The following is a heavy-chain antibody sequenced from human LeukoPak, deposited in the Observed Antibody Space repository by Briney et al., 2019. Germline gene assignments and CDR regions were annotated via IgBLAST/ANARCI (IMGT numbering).Heavy chain of an antibody. CDR2: IKCDGSEK. J-gene: IGHJ3*02. CDR1: GFIFSNSW. D-gene: IGHD2-2*01. V-gene: IGHV3-52*01. CDR3: VRGVGSSTSCYVRAFDI. Sequence: GGSLRLSCAASGFIFSNSWMHWVCQAPEKGLEWVADIKCDGSEKCYVDSVKGRLTISRDNAKNSLYLQVNSLGAEDMTVYYCVRGVGSSTSCYVRAFDIWGQGTMVTVSS.